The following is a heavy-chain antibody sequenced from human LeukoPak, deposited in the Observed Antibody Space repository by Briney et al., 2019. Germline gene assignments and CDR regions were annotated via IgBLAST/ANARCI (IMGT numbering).Heavy chain of an antibody. Sequence: SETLSLTCTVSGGSVSSSSHYWNWIRQPPGKGVEWIGSIYYSGSTNYNPSLQSRVTISVDTSKNQFSLRLSSVTAADTAMYYCARRDCSGGSCYFQPWGQGTLVTVSS. CDR1: GGSVSSSSHY. CDR2: IYYSGST. CDR3: ARRDCSGGSCYFQP. J-gene: IGHJ1*01. V-gene: IGHV4-39*01. D-gene: IGHD2-15*01.